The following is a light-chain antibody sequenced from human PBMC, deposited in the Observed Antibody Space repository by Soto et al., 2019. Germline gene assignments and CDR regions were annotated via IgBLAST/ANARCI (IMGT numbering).Light chain of an antibody. CDR1: TSDIGGHNY. Sequence: QSLLTQPASVSGSPGQSITISCTGTTSDIGGHNYVSWYQHHPGKAPKVIIYEVSDRPSGISDRFAGSTSGNTASLTISGLQAEDEADYYCSSYTSSNTWVFGGGTKLTVL. CDR3: SSYTSSNTWV. CDR2: EVS. J-gene: IGLJ3*02. V-gene: IGLV2-14*01.